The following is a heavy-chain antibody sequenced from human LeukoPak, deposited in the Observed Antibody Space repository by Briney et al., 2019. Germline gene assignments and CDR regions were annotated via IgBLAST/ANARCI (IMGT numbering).Heavy chain of an antibody. CDR2: IYYSGST. Sequence: SETLSLTCTVSGGSISRYYWSWIRQPAGKGLEWIGYIYYSGSTTYNPSLKTPVTISVDTSKNQFSLNLSSVTAADTAVYYCARRDSSSWAIDYWGQGTLVTVSS. J-gene: IGHJ4*02. CDR1: GGSISRYY. D-gene: IGHD6-13*01. CDR3: ARRDSSSWAIDY. V-gene: IGHV4-59*08.